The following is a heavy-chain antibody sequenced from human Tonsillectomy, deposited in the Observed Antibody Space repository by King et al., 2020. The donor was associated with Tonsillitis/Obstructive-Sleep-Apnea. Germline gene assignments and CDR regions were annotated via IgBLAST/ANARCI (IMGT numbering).Heavy chain of an antibody. CDR2: RSYDGSNK. Sequence: VQLVESGGGVVQPGRSLRLSCAASGFTFSSYGMHWVRQAPGKGLEWVAVRSYDGSNKYYADSVKGRFTISRDNSKNTLYMQMNSLRAEDTAVYYCAKGTWFGELFSGFDYWGQGTLVTVSS. V-gene: IGHV3-30*18. J-gene: IGHJ4*02. D-gene: IGHD3-10*01. CDR3: AKGTWFGELFSGFDY. CDR1: GFTFSSYG.